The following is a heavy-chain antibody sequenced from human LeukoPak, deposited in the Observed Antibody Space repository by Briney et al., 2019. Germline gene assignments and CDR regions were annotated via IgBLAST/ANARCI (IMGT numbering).Heavy chain of an antibody. Sequence: ASVKVSCKASGYTFTSYDINWVRRATGQGLEWMGWMNPNSGNTGYAQKFQGRVTMTRNTSISTAYMELSSLRSEDTAVYYCARVITIFGVVTVNWFDPWGQGTLVTVSS. CDR1: GYTFTSYD. CDR3: ARVITIFGVVTVNWFDP. D-gene: IGHD3-3*01. J-gene: IGHJ5*02. V-gene: IGHV1-8*01. CDR2: MNPNSGNT.